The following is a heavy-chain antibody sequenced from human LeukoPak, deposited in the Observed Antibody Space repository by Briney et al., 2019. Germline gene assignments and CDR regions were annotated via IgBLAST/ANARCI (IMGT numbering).Heavy chain of an antibody. CDR3: ARYSGYDEPFEY. D-gene: IGHD5-12*01. Sequence: GASVKVSCKASGYTFTGYYMHWVRQAPGQGLEWMGWINPNSGGTSYAQKFQGRVTMTRDTSVTTAYMELSRLSSDDTAVYYCARYSGYDEPFEYWGQGTLVTVSS. CDR1: GYTFTGYY. CDR2: INPNSGGT. J-gene: IGHJ4*02. V-gene: IGHV1-2*02.